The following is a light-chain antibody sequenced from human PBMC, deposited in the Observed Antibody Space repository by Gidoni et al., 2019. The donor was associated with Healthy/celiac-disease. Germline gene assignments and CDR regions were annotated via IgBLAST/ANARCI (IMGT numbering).Light chain of an antibody. CDR1: QSVSSN. CDR2: GAS. Sequence: EIVMTHSPSPLPVSPEARATLSCSASQSVSSNLAWYQQKPGQAPRLLIYGASTRATGIPARFSGSGSGTEFTLTISSLQSEDFAVYYCQQYNNWPPYTFGQGTKLEIK. CDR3: QQYNNWPPYT. V-gene: IGKV3-15*01. J-gene: IGKJ2*01.